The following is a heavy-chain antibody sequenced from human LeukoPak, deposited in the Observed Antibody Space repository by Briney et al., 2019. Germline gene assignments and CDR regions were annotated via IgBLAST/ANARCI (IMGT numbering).Heavy chain of an antibody. CDR3: AKDLLRDRWFGES. Sequence: GGTLRLSCVASGFTFNNYGMHWVRQAPGKGLEWVAFIRYDGINKFYADSVKGRFTISRDSSKTTLYLQMNDLRAEDTAVYYCAKDLLRDRWFGESWGQGTLVTVSS. J-gene: IGHJ5*02. CDR2: IRYDGINK. D-gene: IGHD3-10*01. V-gene: IGHV3-30*02. CDR1: GFTFNNYG.